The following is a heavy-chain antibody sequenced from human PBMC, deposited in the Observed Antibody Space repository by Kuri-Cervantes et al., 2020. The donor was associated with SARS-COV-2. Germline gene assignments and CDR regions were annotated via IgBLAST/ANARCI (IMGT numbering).Heavy chain of an antibody. CDR2: IVGSGGTT. D-gene: IGHD3-10*01. CDR3: TKIFARSVRESFDF. V-gene: IGHV3-23*01. Sequence: LSLTCAASGFTFSSYSMNWVRQPPGKGLEWVSVIVGSGGTTYYADSVKGRFTISRDNSKNTLYLQMNSLRAEDTAVYYCTKIFARSVRESFDFWGQGTMVTVSS. CDR1: GFTFSSYS. J-gene: IGHJ3*01.